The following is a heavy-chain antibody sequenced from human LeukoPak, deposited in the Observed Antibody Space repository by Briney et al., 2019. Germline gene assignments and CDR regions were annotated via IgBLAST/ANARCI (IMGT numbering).Heavy chain of an antibody. CDR3: AKDGNGIVGATHVDY. Sequence: GGSLRLSCAASGFTFSSYGMHWVRQAPGKGLEWVAFIRYDGSNKYYADSVKGRFTISRDNSKNTLYLQMNSLRAEDTAVYYCAKDGNGIVGATHVDYWGQGTLVTVSS. D-gene: IGHD1-26*01. V-gene: IGHV3-30*02. J-gene: IGHJ4*02. CDR1: GFTFSSYG. CDR2: IRYDGSNK.